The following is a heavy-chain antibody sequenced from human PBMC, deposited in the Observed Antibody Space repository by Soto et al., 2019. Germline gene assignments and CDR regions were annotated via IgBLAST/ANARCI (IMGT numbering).Heavy chain of an antibody. CDR2: VYHTGRT. CDR3: ARDFAHFDS. J-gene: IGHJ4*02. V-gene: IGHV4-61*01. D-gene: IGHD3-3*01. Sequence: SETLSLTCTVSGGSFKSGSYSWSWIRQPPGKGLEWIGYVYHTGRTSYNPSLKSRVSISMDTSKNQFSLNLDSVTAADTAVYFCARDFAHFDSWGQGTLVTVSS. CDR1: GGSFKSGSYS.